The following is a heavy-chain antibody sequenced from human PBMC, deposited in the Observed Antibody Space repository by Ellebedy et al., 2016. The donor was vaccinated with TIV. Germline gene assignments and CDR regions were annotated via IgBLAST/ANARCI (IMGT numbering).Heavy chain of an antibody. CDR2: TSPKSGAT. J-gene: IGHJ4*02. D-gene: IGHD5-24*01. CDR1: GFSVLGYH. V-gene: IGHV1-2*02. CDR3: ARGWKTGTIWSY. Sequence: AASVKVSCKASGFSVLGYHMYWLRQAPGQGLEWPGWTSPKSGATDYAQQFQGRVTMTSDTSINTGYMEMTSMRSDDTAVYFCARGWKTGTIWSYWGQGTPVTVSS.